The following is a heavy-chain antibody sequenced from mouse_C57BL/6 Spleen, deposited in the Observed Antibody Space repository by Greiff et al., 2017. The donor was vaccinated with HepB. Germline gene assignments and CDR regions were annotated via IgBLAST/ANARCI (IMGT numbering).Heavy chain of an antibody. CDR1: GFNIKDYY. D-gene: IGHD1-1*01. Sequence: VQLQQSGAELVKPGASVKLSCTASGFNIKDYYMHWVKQRTKQGLEWIGRIDPEDGETKYAQKFQGKATITADTSSNTAYLQLSSLTSEDTAVYYCARGEVVAPRFAYWGQGTLVTVSA. CDR2: IDPEDGET. V-gene: IGHV14-2*01. J-gene: IGHJ3*01. CDR3: ARGEVVAPRFAY.